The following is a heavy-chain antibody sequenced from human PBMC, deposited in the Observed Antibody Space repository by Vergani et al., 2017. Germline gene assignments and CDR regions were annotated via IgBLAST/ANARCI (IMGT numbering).Heavy chain of an antibody. CDR3: AGDTHSWQRADR. D-gene: IGHD6-13*01. V-gene: IGHV4-59*02. J-gene: IGHJ5*02. CDR2: LSTTGGA. Sequence: AQLQESGPGLVKPSETLSLTCHVFGVSVTDYNCNWIRQAPGKGLEWIGSLSTTGGATHARHNPYLKSRVSISVDTYKSQFSLRLTSVTAADSAIYYWAGDTHSWQRADRWGQGLLVSVSS. CDR1: GVSVTDYN.